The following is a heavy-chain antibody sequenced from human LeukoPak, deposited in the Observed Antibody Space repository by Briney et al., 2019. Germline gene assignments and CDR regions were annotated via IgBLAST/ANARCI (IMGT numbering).Heavy chain of an antibody. CDR1: GFTFSSYE. Sequence: GGSLRLSCAASGFTFSSYEMNWVRQAPGKXLEWVSYISSSGNTIYYADSVKGRFTNSRDNANNSLYLQMNSLRAEDTAVYYCARDRADYVGAFDIWGQGTMVTVSS. V-gene: IGHV3-48*03. CDR3: ARDRADYVGAFDI. D-gene: IGHD4-17*01. J-gene: IGHJ3*02. CDR2: ISSSGNTI.